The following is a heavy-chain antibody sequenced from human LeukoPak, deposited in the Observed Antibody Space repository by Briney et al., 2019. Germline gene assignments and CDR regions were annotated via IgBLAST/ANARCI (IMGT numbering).Heavy chain of an antibody. CDR3: ARDRAWFGVVIWFDP. CDR2: INTSGGT. CDR1: AGSISSYY. Sequence: SETLSLTCTVSAGSISSYYWNWIRQPAGKGLEWIGRINTSGGTSYNPSLKSRVTMSVDTSKNQFSLKLSSVTAADTAVYYCARDRAWFGVVIWFDPWGQGTLVTVSS. V-gene: IGHV4-4*07. D-gene: IGHD3-3*01. J-gene: IGHJ5*02.